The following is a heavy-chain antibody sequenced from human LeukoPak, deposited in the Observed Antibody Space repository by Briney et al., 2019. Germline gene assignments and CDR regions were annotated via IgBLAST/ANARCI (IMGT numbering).Heavy chain of an antibody. V-gene: IGHV4-34*01. CDR2: INHSGST. D-gene: IGHD2-2*01. J-gene: IGHJ4*02. CDR1: GGSFSGYY. Sequence: PSGTLSLTCAVYGGSFSGYYWSWIRQPPGKGLEWIGEINHSGSTNYNPSLKSRVTISVDTSKNQFSLKLSSVTAADTAVYYCASGFLPGIDYWGQGTLVTVSS. CDR3: ASGFLPGIDY.